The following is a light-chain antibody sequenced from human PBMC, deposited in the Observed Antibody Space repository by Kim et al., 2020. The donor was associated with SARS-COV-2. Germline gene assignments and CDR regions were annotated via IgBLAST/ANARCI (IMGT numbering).Light chain of an antibody. V-gene: IGLV2-14*03. CDR3: SSYTTTTPLVV. Sequence: QSALTQPASVSGSPGQSITISCTGTISVTGDYNYLSWYQQHPGKAPKLMIYDVNNRPSGVSSRFSGSKSGNTASLTISGLRAEDEADYYCSSYTTTTPLVVFGGGTKLTVL. J-gene: IGLJ3*02. CDR1: ISVTGDYNY. CDR2: DVN.